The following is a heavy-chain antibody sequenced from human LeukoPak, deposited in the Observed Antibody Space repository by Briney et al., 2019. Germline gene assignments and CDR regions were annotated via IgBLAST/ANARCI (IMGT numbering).Heavy chain of an antibody. V-gene: IGHV4-4*07. CDR2: IYTSGST. Sequence: SETLSLTCTVSGDSFSTYYWSWIRQPAGKGLEWIGRIYTSGSTNYNPSLKSRVTMSVDTSKNQFSLRLSSVTAADTAVYYCARESPAWFGEFLYYFDYWGQGTLVTVSS. D-gene: IGHD3-10*01. CDR1: GDSFSTYY. CDR3: ARESPAWFGEFLYYFDY. J-gene: IGHJ4*02.